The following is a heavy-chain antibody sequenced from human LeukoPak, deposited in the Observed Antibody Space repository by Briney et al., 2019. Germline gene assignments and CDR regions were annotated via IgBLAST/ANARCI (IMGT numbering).Heavy chain of an antibody. D-gene: IGHD4-17*01. J-gene: IGHJ4*02. CDR3: ARADDYGAEFDY. CDR2: IIPIFGTA. CDR1: GGTFSSHA. V-gene: IGHV1-69*13. Sequence: SVKVSCKASGGTFSSHAISWVRQAPGQGLEWMGGIIPIFGTANYAQKFQGRVTITADESTSTAYMELSSLRSEDTAVYYCARADDYGAEFDYWGQGTLVTVSS.